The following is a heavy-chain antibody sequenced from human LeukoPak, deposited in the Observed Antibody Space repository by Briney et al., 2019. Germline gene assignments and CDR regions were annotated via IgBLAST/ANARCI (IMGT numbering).Heavy chain of an antibody. V-gene: IGHV3-49*03. CDR3: TRDPHYYHGNPHDF. CDR2: IRSKDHGGTT. D-gene: IGHD4-23*01. J-gene: IGHJ4*02. Sequence: PGGSLRLSCTASGFTFGDYALSWFCQAPGKGLEWLSFIRSKDHGGTTEYAASVEGRFTISRDDSNSIAYLQMNSLIIEDTAVYFCTRDPHYYHGNPHDFWGQGTRVTVSS. CDR1: GFTFGDYA.